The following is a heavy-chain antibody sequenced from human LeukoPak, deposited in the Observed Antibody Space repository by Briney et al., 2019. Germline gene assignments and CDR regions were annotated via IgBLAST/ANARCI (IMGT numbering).Heavy chain of an antibody. V-gene: IGHV3-23*01. Sequence: PGGSLRLSCAASRFTFSSYAMNWVRQAPGKGLEWFSAISGSGGSIYYTDSVKGRFTISRDNSKNTLFLQMNSLRAEDTAVYYCAKVWGSYSTGYFDYWGQGTLVTVSS. CDR1: RFTFSSYA. D-gene: IGHD1-26*01. CDR3: AKVWGSYSTGYFDY. CDR2: ISGSGGSI. J-gene: IGHJ4*02.